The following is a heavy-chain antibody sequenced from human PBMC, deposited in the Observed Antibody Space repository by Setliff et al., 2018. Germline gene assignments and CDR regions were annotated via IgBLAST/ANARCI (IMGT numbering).Heavy chain of an antibody. Sequence: GESLKISCKGSGYSFTSYWIGWVRLMPGKGLEWMGIIYPGDSDTRYSPSFQGQVTISADKSISTAYLQWSSLKASDTAMYYCARRRYYDSSGYYYFDYWGQGTLVTVSS. CDR2: IYPGDSDT. CDR1: GYSFTSYW. CDR3: ARRRYYDSSGYYYFDY. D-gene: IGHD3-22*01. V-gene: IGHV5-51*01. J-gene: IGHJ4*02.